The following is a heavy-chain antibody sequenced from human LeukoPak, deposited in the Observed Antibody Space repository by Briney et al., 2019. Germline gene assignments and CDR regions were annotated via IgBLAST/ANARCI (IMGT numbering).Heavy chain of an antibody. J-gene: IGHJ4*02. V-gene: IGHV3-11*01. D-gene: IGHD6-13*01. CDR1: GFTFSDYY. CDR3: VRDHTRLGYSSIWHYFDS. CDR2: ISSSSSII. Sequence: GRSLRLSCAASGFTFSDYYMSWIRQAPGKGLEWISYISSSSSIIYYADSVKGRFTISRDNAKSSLYLQMSSLTAEDTAVYYCVRDHTRLGYSSIWHYFDSWGQGTLVIVSS.